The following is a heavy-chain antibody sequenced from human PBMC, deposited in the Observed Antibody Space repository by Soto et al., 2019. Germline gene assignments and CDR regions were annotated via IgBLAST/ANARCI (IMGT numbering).Heavy chain of an antibody. CDR1: GGSISSGGYY. J-gene: IGHJ4*02. V-gene: IGHV4-31*03. Sequence: LRLSCTVSGGSISSGGYYWSWIRQHPGKGLEWIGYIYYSGSTYYNPSLKSRVTISVDTSKNQFSLKLSSVTAADTAVYYCARGDYGSGSYYKDYWGQGTLVTVSS. CDR3: ARGDYGSGSYYKDY. D-gene: IGHD3-10*01. CDR2: IYYSGST.